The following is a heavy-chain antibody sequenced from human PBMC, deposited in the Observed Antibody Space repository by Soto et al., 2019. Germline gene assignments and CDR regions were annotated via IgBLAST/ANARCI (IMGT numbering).Heavy chain of an antibody. J-gene: IGHJ5*02. Sequence: VQLLESGGGWIQPGGSLRLSCAASGFTFNSYGIHWVRQAPGKALEWVAVISYDGNNIYYGDSVQGRFTISRDNSKNTIYLQMNSLRAEDTAVYYCAKDVGYCTNGVCLYNWFDPWGQGTLVTVSS. CDR1: GFTFNSYG. D-gene: IGHD2-8*01. CDR2: ISYDGNNI. V-gene: IGHV3-30*18. CDR3: AKDVGYCTNGVCLYNWFDP.